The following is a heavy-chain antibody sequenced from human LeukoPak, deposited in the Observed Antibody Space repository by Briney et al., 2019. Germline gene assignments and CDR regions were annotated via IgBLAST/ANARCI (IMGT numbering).Heavy chain of an antibody. CDR1: GFTFSNYN. CDR3: ARDRYCGGDCSDAFDI. V-gene: IGHV3-48*02. J-gene: IGHJ3*02. Sequence: GGSLRLSCAASGFTFSNYNMNWVRQVPGKGLEWVSYISSSSSAIYYTHSVRGRFTISRDNAKTSLYLQMNSLRDEDTAVYYCARDRYCGGDCSDAFDIWGRGTTVTVSS. CDR2: ISSSSSAI. D-gene: IGHD2-21*02.